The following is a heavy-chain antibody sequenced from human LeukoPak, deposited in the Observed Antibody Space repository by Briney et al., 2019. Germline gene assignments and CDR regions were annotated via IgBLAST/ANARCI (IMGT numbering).Heavy chain of an antibody. V-gene: IGHV1-58*02. CDR2: IVVGSGNT. Sequence: SVKVSCKASGFTFTSSAMQWVRQARGQRLEWIGWIVVGSGNTNYAQKFQERVTITRDMSTSTAYMELSSLRSEDTAVYYCASRTGRNYYGMDVWGQGTTVTVSS. D-gene: IGHD7-27*01. CDR3: ASRTGRNYYGMDV. J-gene: IGHJ6*02. CDR1: GFTFTSSA.